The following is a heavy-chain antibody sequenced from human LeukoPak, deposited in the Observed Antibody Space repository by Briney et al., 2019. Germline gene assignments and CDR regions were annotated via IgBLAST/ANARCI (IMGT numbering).Heavy chain of an antibody. Sequence: GGSLRLSCAASGFTFDDYAMPWVRQAPGKGLEWVSGISWNSGSIGYADSVKGRFTISRDNAKNSLYLQMNSLRAEDTAVYYCARVSSDTAMVGAFDIWGQGTMVTVSS. CDR2: ISWNSGSI. V-gene: IGHV3-9*01. J-gene: IGHJ3*02. CDR1: GFTFDDYA. CDR3: ARVSSDTAMVGAFDI. D-gene: IGHD5-18*01.